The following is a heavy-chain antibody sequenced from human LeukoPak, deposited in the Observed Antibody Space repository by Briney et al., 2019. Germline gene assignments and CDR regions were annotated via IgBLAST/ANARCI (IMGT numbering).Heavy chain of an antibody. D-gene: IGHD6-19*01. Sequence: GGSLRLSCAASGFTFSSYAMHWVRRAPGKGLEWVAVISYDGSNKYYADSVKGRFTISRDNSKNTLYLQMNSLRAEDTAVYYCAADAVAYYFDYWGQGTLVTVSS. CDR2: ISYDGSNK. V-gene: IGHV3-30*04. CDR1: GFTFSSYA. J-gene: IGHJ4*02. CDR3: AADAVAYYFDY.